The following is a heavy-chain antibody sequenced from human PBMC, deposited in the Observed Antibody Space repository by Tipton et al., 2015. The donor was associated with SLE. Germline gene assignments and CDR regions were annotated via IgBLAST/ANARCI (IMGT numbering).Heavy chain of an antibody. CDR1: GFTFSSYS. V-gene: IGHV3-21*01. J-gene: IGHJ4*02. D-gene: IGHD5-12*01. Sequence: SLRLSCAASGFTFSSYSMNWVRQAPGKGLEWVSSISNSSSYIYYADSVKGRFTISRDNAKNSLYLQMNSLRAEDTAVYYCARGDRDSGYDWDYFDYWGQGTLVTVSS. CDR2: ISNSSSYI. CDR3: ARGDRDSGYDWDYFDY.